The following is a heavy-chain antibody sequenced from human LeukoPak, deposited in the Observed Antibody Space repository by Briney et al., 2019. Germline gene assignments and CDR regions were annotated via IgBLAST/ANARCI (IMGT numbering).Heavy chain of an antibody. D-gene: IGHD6-19*01. Sequence: SETLSLTCTVSGGSIINYFWSWIRQPPRKGLDWIGYIFDSGNTNYKPSLNSRVTMSLDTSKNQFSLKLSSVTAADSAIYYCARGQYSSGWYYFDYWGQGTLVTVSS. J-gene: IGHJ4*02. CDR1: GGSIINYF. CDR3: ARGQYSSGWYYFDY. CDR2: IFDSGNT. V-gene: IGHV4-59*01.